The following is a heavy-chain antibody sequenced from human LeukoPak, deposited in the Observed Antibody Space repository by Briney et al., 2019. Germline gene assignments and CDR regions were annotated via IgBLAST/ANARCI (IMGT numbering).Heavy chain of an antibody. Sequence: ASVKVSCKASGYTFTSYYMHWVRQAPGQGLEWMGLINPSGGSTSYAQKFQGRVTMTRDTSTSTVYMELSSLRSEDTAVYYCARDASHSSSWYESWFDPWGQGTLVTVSS. CDR2: INPSGGST. CDR3: ARDASHSSSWYESWFDP. D-gene: IGHD6-13*01. CDR1: GYTFTSYY. V-gene: IGHV1-46*01. J-gene: IGHJ5*02.